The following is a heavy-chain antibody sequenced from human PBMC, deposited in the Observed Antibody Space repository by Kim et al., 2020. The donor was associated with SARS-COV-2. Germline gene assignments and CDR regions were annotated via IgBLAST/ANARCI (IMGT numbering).Heavy chain of an antibody. J-gene: IGHJ4*02. V-gene: IGHV3-64D*06. CDR2: ISNSGGST. D-gene: IGHD6-13*01. CDR3: VASSTWYYFDY. CDR1: GFTFNDYA. Sequence: GGSLRLSCSASGFTFNDYAMHWVRQAPGKGLEYVSAISNSGGSTYYAESVKGRFTISRDDSRNTVYLQMSILRAEDTAVYYCVASSTWYYFDYWGQGTLVTVSS.